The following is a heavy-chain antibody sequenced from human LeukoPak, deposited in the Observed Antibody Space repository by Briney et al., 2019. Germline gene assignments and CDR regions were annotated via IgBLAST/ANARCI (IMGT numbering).Heavy chain of an antibody. Sequence: SETLSLTCTVSGGSISSSSYYWGWIRQPPGKGLEWIGEIYHSGSTNYNPSLKSRVTISVDTSKNQFSLKLSSVTAADTAVYYCARDHAPLRQWLVPEWFDPWGQGTLVTVSS. D-gene: IGHD6-19*01. V-gene: IGHV4-39*07. CDR1: GGSISSSSYY. CDR3: ARDHAPLRQWLVPEWFDP. CDR2: IYHSGST. J-gene: IGHJ5*02.